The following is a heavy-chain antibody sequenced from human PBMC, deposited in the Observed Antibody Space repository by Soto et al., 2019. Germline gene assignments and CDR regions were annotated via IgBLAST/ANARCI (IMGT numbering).Heavy chain of an antibody. CDR2: VYTSGHT. CDR1: GVSITDYY. V-gene: IGHV4-4*07. CDR3: AKNWYFDF. Sequence: KPSETLSLTCTVSGVSITDYYYTWIRQSAGKGLEWIGRVYTSGHTNFNPSLKSRVTMSVDRSKKQISLNLRVEDTAVYYCAKNWYFDFWGQGSLVTVSS. J-gene: IGHJ4*02.